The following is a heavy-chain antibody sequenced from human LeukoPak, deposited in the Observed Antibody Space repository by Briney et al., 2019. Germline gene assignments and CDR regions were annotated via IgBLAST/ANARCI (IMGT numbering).Heavy chain of an antibody. Sequence: SETLSLTCAVYGGSFSGYYWSWIRQPPGKGLEWIGEINHSGSTNYNPSLKSRVTMSVDTSKNQFSLKLSSVTAADTAVYYCARAGKRGYSYVSYWGQGTLVTVSS. CDR1: GGSFSGYY. V-gene: IGHV4-34*01. CDR3: ARAGKRGYSYVSY. J-gene: IGHJ4*02. CDR2: INHSGST. D-gene: IGHD5-18*01.